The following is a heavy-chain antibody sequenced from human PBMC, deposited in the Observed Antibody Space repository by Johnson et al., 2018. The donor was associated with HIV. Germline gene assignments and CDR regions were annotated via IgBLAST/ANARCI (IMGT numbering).Heavy chain of an antibody. J-gene: IGHJ3*02. Sequence: QVQLVESGGCVVQPGRSLRLSCAASGFTFSSYAMHWVRQAPGKGLEWVAVISYDGSNKYYADSVKGRFTISRDNAKNSLYLQMNSLRAEDTAVYYCARGLRLDDAFDIWGQGTMVTVSS. CDR2: ISYDGSNK. V-gene: IGHV3-30-3*01. D-gene: IGHD4-11*01. CDR1: GFTFSSYA. CDR3: ARGLRLDDAFDI.